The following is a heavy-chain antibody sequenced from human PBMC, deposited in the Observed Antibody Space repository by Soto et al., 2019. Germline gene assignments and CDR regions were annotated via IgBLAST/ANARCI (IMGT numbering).Heavy chain of an antibody. CDR1: GGTLSDYA. D-gene: IGHD3-10*01. V-gene: IGHV1-69*01. J-gene: IGHJ6*02. CDR2: IMPTVHSA. Sequence: QVQLVQSGAEVKTPGSSVKVSCKASGGTLSDYAISWLRQAPGQGLEWMGGIMPTVHSANYAQNFQGRLTISADEATSTANLELSSLRSDDTAVYYCAVAAVREIMAKESSGMAVWGQGTTVIVSS. CDR3: AVAAVREIMAKESSGMAV.